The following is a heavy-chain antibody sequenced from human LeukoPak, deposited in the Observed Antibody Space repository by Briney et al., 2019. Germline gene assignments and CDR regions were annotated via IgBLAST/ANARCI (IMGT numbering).Heavy chain of an antibody. J-gene: IGHJ4*02. D-gene: IGHD1-26*01. CDR3: ARELSGSYDY. V-gene: IGHV3-23*01. Sequence: GGSLRLSCAASGFPFSSYAMNWVRQAPGKGLEWVAAIGGAGGTFYADSVKGRFTISRDNSKNTLYLQMNSLRAEDTAVYYCARELSGSYDYWGQGTLVTVSS. CDR2: IGGAGGT. CDR1: GFPFSSYA.